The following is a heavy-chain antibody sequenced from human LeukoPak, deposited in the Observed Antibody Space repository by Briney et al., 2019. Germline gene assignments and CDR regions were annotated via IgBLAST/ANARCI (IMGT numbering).Heavy chain of an antibody. CDR2: IYYSGST. V-gene: IGHV4-59*08. CDR1: GGSISSYY. J-gene: IGHJ4*02. Sequence: SETLSLTCTVSGGSISSYYWSWIRQPPGKGLEWIGYIYYSGSTNYNPSLKSRVTISVDTSKNQFSLKLSSVTAADTALYYCARHDGELLPIDYWGQGTLVTVSS. D-gene: IGHD1-26*01. CDR3: ARHDGELLPIDY.